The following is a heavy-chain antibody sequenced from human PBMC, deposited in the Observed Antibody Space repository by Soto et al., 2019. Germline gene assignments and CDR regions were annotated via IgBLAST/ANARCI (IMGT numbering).Heavy chain of an antibody. V-gene: IGHV1-2*04. CDR3: ARGIFGVAPPFDP. D-gene: IGHD3-3*01. CDR1: GYTFTGYY. J-gene: IGHJ5*02. Sequence: ASVKVSCKASGYTFTGYYMHWVRQAPGQGLEWMGWINPNSGGTNYAQKFQGWVTMTRDTSISTAYMELSRLRSDDTAVYYCARGIFGVAPPFDPWGQGTLVIVSS. CDR2: INPNSGGT.